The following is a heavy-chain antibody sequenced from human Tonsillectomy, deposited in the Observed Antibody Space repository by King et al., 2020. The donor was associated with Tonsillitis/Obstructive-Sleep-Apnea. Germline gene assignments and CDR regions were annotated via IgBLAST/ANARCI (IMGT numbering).Heavy chain of an antibody. CDR2: IKSKTDGGTA. CDR3: TTSPAVTLDGFDI. J-gene: IGHJ3*02. CDR1: GFTFNNAW. V-gene: IGHV3-15*01. D-gene: IGHD4-17*01. Sequence: VQLVESGGGLVKPGGSLRLSCAASGFTFNNAWMSWVRQAPGKGLEWVGHIKSKTDGGTADYAAPVKGRFTISRDDAKNTLYLQMNSLTTEDTGVYYCTTSPAVTLDGFDIWGQGTMVTVSS.